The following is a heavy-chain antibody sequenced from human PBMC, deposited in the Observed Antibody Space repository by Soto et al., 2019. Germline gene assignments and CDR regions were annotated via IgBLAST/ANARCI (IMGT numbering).Heavy chain of an antibody. Sequence: SETLSLTCTVSGASISGFYWSWIRKSAGXGLEXIGXXYXXGXTXXXPXXXRRVMMSVDTSKKQVSLKLRSVTAADTAVYYCVRDGTKTLRDWFDPWGQGISVTVSS. CDR3: VRDGTKTLRDWFDP. V-gene: IGHV4-4*07. CDR1: GASISGFY. CDR2: XYXXGXT. D-gene: IGHD1-1*01. J-gene: IGHJ5*02.